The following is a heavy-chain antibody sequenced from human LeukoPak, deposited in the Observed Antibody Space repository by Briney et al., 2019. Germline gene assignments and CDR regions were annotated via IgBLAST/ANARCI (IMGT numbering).Heavy chain of an antibody. CDR2: ISGSGGST. V-gene: IGHV3-23*01. J-gene: IGHJ4*02. D-gene: IGHD6-19*01. Sequence: PGRSLRLSCAASGFTFSSYAMHWVRQAPGKGLEWVSAISGSGGSTYYADSVKGRFTISRDNSKNTLYLQMNSLRAEDTAVYYCAKGLRGGWAIFDYWGQGTLVTVSS. CDR1: GFTFSSYA. CDR3: AKGLRGGWAIFDY.